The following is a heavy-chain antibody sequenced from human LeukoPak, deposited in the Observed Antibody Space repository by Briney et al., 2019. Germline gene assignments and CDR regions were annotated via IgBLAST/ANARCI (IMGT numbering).Heavy chain of an antibody. CDR2: ISYDGSNK. V-gene: IGHV3-30*03. CDR3: AAPGTHYYGMDV. Sequence: PGRSLRLSSAASGFTFSSYGMHWVRQAPGKGLEWVAVISYDGSNKYYADSVKGRFTISRDNSKNTLYLQMNSLRAEDTAVYYCAAPGTHYYGMDVWGQGTTVTVSS. CDR1: GFTFSSYG. D-gene: IGHD6-13*01. J-gene: IGHJ6*02.